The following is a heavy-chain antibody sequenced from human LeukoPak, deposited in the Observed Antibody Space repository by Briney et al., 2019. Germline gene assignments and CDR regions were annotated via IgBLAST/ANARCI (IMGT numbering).Heavy chain of an antibody. J-gene: IGHJ4*02. V-gene: IGHV1-69*13. CDR2: IIPIFGTA. CDR1: GGTFSSYA. Sequence: ASVKVSCKASGGTFSSYAISWVRQAPGQGLELMGGIIPIFGTANYAQKFQGRVTITADESTSTAYMELSSLRSEDTAVYYCARAPYSYGLLDLNATPFDYWVQGTLVTVSS. D-gene: IGHD5-18*01. CDR3: ARAPYSYGLLDLNATPFDY.